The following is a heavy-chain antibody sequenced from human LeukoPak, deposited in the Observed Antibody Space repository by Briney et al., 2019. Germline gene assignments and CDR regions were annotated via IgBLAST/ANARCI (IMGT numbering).Heavy chain of an antibody. J-gene: IGHJ6*04. CDR3: AELGITMIGGV. Sequence: GGSLRLSCAASGFTFSSYEMNWVRQAPGKGLEWVSYISSSGSTIYYADSVKGRFTISRDNAKNSLYLQMNGLRAEDTAVYYCAELGITMIGGVWGKGTTVTISS. V-gene: IGHV3-48*03. CDR1: GFTFSSYE. CDR2: ISSSGSTI. D-gene: IGHD3-10*02.